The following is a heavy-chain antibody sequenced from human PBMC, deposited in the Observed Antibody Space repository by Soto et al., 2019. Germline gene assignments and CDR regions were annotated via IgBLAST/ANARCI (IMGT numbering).Heavy chain of an antibody. D-gene: IGHD5-18*01. V-gene: IGHV3-30-3*01. Sequence: GGSLRLSCAASGFTFSSYAMHWVRQAPGKGLEWVAVISYDGSNKYYADSVKGRFTISRDNSKNTLYLQMNSLRAEDTAVYYCARDRRIQLWLDAFDIWGQGTMVTVSS. CDR1: GFTFSSYA. CDR3: ARDRRIQLWLDAFDI. CDR2: ISYDGSNK. J-gene: IGHJ3*02.